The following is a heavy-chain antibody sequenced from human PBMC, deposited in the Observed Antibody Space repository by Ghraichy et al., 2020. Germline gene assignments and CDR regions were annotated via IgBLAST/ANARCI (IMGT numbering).Heavy chain of an antibody. CDR1: GDSVSSNSAA. J-gene: IGHJ6*02. Sequence: SQTISLTCAISGDSVSSNSAAWNWIRQSPSRGLEWLGRTYYRSKWYNDYAVSVKSRITINPDTSKNQFSLQLNSVTPEDTAVYYCARDDSSSWPYYYYGMDVWGQGTTVTVSS. V-gene: IGHV6-1*01. CDR2: TYYRSKWYN. CDR3: ARDDSSSWPYYYYGMDV. D-gene: IGHD6-13*01.